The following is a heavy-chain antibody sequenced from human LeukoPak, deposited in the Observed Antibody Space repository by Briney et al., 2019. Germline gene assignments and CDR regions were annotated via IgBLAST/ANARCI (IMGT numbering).Heavy chain of an antibody. CDR3: ATDQRGAGLGFRYGSGSYNGMDV. CDR2: FDPEDGET. V-gene: IGHV1-24*01. J-gene: IGHJ6*02. CDR1: GYTLTELS. D-gene: IGHD3-10*01. Sequence: ASVKVSCKFSGYTLTELSMHWVRQVPGKGLEWMGGFDPEDGETLYAQKFQGRVTMTEDTSTDTAYMELSSLRSEDTAVYYCATDQRGAGLGFRYGSGSYNGMDVWGQGTTVTVSS.